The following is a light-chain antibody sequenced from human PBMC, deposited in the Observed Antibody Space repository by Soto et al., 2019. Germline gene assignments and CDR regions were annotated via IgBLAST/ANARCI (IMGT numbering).Light chain of an antibody. J-gene: IGLJ1*01. V-gene: IGLV1-47*01. CDR2: RNT. CDR3: AAWDDALRGHV. Sequence: QSVLTQPPSVSGTPRQGVTISCSGSNSNIESNYVYWYQHLPGTAHKLIIYRNTQRHSGVPDRFSASKSGTSASLAISGLRSEDEADYYCAAWDDALRGHVFGSGTKVTVL. CDR1: NSNIESNY.